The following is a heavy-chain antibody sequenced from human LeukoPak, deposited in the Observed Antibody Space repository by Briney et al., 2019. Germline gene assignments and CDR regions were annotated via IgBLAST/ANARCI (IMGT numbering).Heavy chain of an antibody. CDR2: ISYDGSNK. CDR3: AKVMATISIIVAFDI. Sequence: GSRRLSCAASGFTFSSYGMHWVRQAPGKGLEWVAVISYDGSNKYYADPVKGRFTISRDNSKNTLYLQMNSLRAEDTAVYYCAKVMATISIIVAFDIWAKGQWSPSLQ. D-gene: IGHD5-24*01. J-gene: IGHJ3*02. V-gene: IGHV3-30*18. CDR1: GFTFSSYG.